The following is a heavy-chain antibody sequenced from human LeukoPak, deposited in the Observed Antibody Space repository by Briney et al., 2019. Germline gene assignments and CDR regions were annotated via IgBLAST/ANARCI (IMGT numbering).Heavy chain of an antibody. Sequence: GGSLRLSCAASGFTSSSYSMNWVRQAPGKGLEWFSSISSSSSYIYYADSVKGRFTISRDNAKNSLYLQMNSLRAEDTAVYYCARGLGGYYDFWSGYLGPFDIWGQGTMVTVSS. CDR3: ARGLGGYYDFWSGYLGPFDI. CDR1: GFTSSSYS. D-gene: IGHD3-3*01. CDR2: ISSSSSYI. V-gene: IGHV3-21*01. J-gene: IGHJ3*02.